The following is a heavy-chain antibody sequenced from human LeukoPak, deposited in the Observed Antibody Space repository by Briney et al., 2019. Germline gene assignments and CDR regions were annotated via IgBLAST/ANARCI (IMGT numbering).Heavy chain of an antibody. CDR3: ARAVTGLDDY. J-gene: IGHJ4*02. CDR1: GFSFSDYW. V-gene: IGHV3-74*01. Sequence: GGSLRLSCAASGFSFSDYWMHWVRQVPGKGLVWVSRISNDGSHTLYADSVRGRLTISRDNAKNTLFLQMNSLRAEDTAVYYCARAVTGLDDYWGQGTLVTVSS. CDR2: ISNDGSHT. D-gene: IGHD6-19*01.